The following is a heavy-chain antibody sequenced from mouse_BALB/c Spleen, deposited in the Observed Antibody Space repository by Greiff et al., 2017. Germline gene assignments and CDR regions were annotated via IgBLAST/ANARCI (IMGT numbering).Heavy chain of an antibody. Sequence: VQLQQPGAELVKPGASVKLSCKASGYTFTSYWMHWVKQRPGQGLEWIGEIDPSDSYTNYNQKFKGKATLTVDKSSSTAYMQLSSPTSEDSAVYYCTVWLDYAMDYWGQGTSVTVSS. CDR3: TVWLDYAMDY. CDR2: IDPSDSYT. J-gene: IGHJ4*01. D-gene: IGHD2-2*01. CDR1: GYTFTSYW. V-gene: IGHV1-69*02.